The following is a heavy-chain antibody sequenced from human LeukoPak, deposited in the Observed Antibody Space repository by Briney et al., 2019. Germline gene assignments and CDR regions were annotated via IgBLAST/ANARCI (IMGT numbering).Heavy chain of an antibody. D-gene: IGHD2-2*01. Sequence: GGSLRLSCAASGFTFSSYGMHWVRQAPGKGLEWVAVIWYDGSNKYYADSVKGRFTISRDNSKNTLYLQMNSLRAEDTAVYYCARDGRGYCSSTSCSSRYGMDVWGQGTTVTVSS. CDR2: IWYDGSNK. CDR3: ARDGRGYCSSTSCSSRYGMDV. V-gene: IGHV3-33*01. J-gene: IGHJ6*02. CDR1: GFTFSSYG.